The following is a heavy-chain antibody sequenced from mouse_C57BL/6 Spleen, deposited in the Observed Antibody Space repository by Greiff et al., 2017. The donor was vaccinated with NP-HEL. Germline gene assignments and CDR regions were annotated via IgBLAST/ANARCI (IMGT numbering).Heavy chain of an antibody. CDR3: ARDTTTAYAMDY. J-gene: IGHJ4*01. D-gene: IGHD1-2*01. CDR2: IYPGDGDT. Sequence: VQRVESGAELVKPGASVKISCKASGYAFSSYWMNWVKQRPGKGLEWIGQIYPGDGDTNYNGKFKGKATLTADKSSSTAYMQLSSLTSEDAAVYFCARDTTTAYAMDYWGQGTSVTVSS. V-gene: IGHV1-80*01. CDR1: GYAFSSYW.